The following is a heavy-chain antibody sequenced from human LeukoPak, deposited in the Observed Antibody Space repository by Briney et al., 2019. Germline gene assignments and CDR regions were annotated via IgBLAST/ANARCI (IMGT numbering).Heavy chain of an antibody. J-gene: IGHJ4*02. D-gene: IGHD3-10*01. V-gene: IGHV4-4*02. CDR3: ARLARITMVRGAPRYFDY. CDR1: GGSISSSNW. CDR2: IYHSGST. Sequence: PSETLSLTCAVSGGSISSSNWWSWVRQPPGKGLEWIGEIYHSGSTNYNPSLKSRVTISVDTSKNQFSLKLSSVTAADTAVYYCARLARITMVRGAPRYFDYWGQGTLVTVSS.